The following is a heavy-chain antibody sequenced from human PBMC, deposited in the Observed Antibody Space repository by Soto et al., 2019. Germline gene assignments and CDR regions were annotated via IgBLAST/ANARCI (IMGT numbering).Heavy chain of an antibody. D-gene: IGHD2-2*01. CDR1: GFTFSDYT. J-gene: IGHJ4*02. V-gene: IGHV3-23*03. Sequence: EVQLLESGGGLVQPGGSLTLSCAASGFTFSDYTMSWVRQAPGKVLECISVILSDYNTYYAGSVRGRFTISRDNSKNTLYLEMNSLRAEDTAVYYCARRTRGYFGYWGQGALVTVSS. CDR3: ARRTRGYFGY. CDR2: ILSDYNT.